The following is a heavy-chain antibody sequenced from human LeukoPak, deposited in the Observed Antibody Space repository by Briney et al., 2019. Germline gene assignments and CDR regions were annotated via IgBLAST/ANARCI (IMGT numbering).Heavy chain of an antibody. J-gene: IGHJ5*01. CDR2: INPNSGGT. Sequence: GAPVKPSRSPSGYSFTDYSMHRVRQAPGQGLEWMGWINPNSGGTDYAQEFRGRVTMTRDTSISTAYMELSRLRSDDTAVYYCARIAIPGTHYFDPWGQGTLVTVSS. CDR3: ARIAIPGTHYFDP. D-gene: IGHD6-13*01. CDR1: GYSFTDYS. V-gene: IGHV1-2*02.